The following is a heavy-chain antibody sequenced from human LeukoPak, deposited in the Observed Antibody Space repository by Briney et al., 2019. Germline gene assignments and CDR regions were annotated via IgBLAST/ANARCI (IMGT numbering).Heavy chain of an antibody. CDR1: GFSFRHYA. D-gene: IGHD3-22*01. CDR2: ITASGGST. CDR3: AKDHFFDNGGYGHAYDV. Sequence: GGSLRLSCAASGFSFRHYAMSWVRQAPEKGLEYVSGITASGGSTYYADSVTGRFTISRDNSKQTLYLQMRSLRADDTAVYYCAKDHFFDNGGYGHAYDVWGQGTLVTVSS. J-gene: IGHJ3*01. V-gene: IGHV3-23*01.